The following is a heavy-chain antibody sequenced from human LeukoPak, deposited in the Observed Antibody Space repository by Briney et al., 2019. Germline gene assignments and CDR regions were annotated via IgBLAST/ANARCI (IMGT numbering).Heavy chain of an antibody. V-gene: IGHV5-51*01. Sequence: GESLKISCKGSGYSFITYWIGWVRQMPGKGLEWMGIIYPGDSDTRYSPSFEGQVTISADKSINTAYLQWSSLKASDTAMYYCARRADYDFWSGYYYFDYWGRGTLVAVSS. D-gene: IGHD3-3*01. CDR2: IYPGDSDT. J-gene: IGHJ4*02. CDR1: GYSFITYW. CDR3: ARRADYDFWSGYYYFDY.